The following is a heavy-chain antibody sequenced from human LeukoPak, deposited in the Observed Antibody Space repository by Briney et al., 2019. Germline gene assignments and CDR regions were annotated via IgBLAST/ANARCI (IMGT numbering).Heavy chain of an antibody. J-gene: IGHJ4*02. D-gene: IGHD2-2*01. V-gene: IGHV1-69*13. CDR2: IIPIFGTA. Sequence: SVKVSCKASGGTFSSYAVSWVRQAPGQGLEWVGGIIPIFGTANYAQKFQGRVTITADESTSTAYMELSSLRSEDTAVYYCARALEGYCSSTSCYQDFDYWGQGTLVTVSS. CDR1: GGTFSSYA. CDR3: ARALEGYCSSTSCYQDFDY.